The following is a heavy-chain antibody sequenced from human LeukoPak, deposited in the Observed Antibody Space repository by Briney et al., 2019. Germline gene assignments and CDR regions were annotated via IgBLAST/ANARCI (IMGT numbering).Heavy chain of an antibody. D-gene: IGHD4-17*01. CDR1: GGSISTYY. J-gene: IGHJ4*02. CDR2: IHYSEST. CDR3: ARDVYGDPFDY. V-gene: IGHV4-59*01. Sequence: PSETLSLTCTVSGGSISTYYWSWIRQPPGKGEEWIGYIHYSESTIYNPSLKSRVTISVDTSKTQFSLNLTSVTAADTAVYYCARDVYGDPFDYWGQGTLVTVSS.